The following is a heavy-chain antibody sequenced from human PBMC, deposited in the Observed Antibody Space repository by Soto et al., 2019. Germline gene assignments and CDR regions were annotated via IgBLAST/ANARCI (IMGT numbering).Heavy chain of an antibody. J-gene: IGHJ4*02. CDR3: GRDFYGGFSYGPGEN. D-gene: IGHD2-15*01. Sequence: GGSLRLASATSGFTFSRYGMRWVRQAPGKGLEWVAVISYDGSNKYYADSVKGRFTISRDNSKNTLYLQMNSLRAEDTALYYCGRDFYGGFSYGPGENWGQGTLVTVYS. V-gene: IGHV3-30*03. CDR2: ISYDGSNK. CDR1: GFTFSRYG.